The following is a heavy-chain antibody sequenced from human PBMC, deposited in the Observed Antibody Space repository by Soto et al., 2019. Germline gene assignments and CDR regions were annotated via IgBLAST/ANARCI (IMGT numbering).Heavy chain of an antibody. CDR2: MSGSGSGT. V-gene: IGHV3-23*01. CDR1: GFRFSTYD. J-gene: IGHJ6*02. CDR3: VRQAKLTTVTANVGYYYGLDV. Sequence: DVQLLKSGGGLVQPGGSLRLSCAASGFRFSTYDMSWVRQAPGKGLEWVSVMSGSGSGTYYADSVKGRFTISRDNSKNLLYLQMKSLSAEDTAVYYCVRQAKLTTVTANVGYYYGLDVWGQGTTVTVSS. D-gene: IGHD4-4*01.